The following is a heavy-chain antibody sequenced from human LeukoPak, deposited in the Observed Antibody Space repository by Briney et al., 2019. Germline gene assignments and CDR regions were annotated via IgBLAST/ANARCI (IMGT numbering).Heavy chain of an antibody. CDR2: INPNSGGS. J-gene: IGHJ6*02. V-gene: IGHV1-2*02. CDR3: ARDRGTYYYDSSGRDGMDV. D-gene: IGHD3-22*01. Sequence: ASVKVSCKASGYTFTGYYLHWVRQAPGQGLEWMGWINPNSGGSNYAQKFQGRVTMTRDTSIITVYMELSRLRSDDTAVYYCARDRGTYYYDSSGRDGMDVWGQGTTVTVSS. CDR1: GYTFTGYY.